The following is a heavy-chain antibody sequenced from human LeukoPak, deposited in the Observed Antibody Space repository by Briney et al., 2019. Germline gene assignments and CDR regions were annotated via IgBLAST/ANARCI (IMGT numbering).Heavy chain of an antibody. CDR1: GYSFTNYW. J-gene: IGHJ4*02. D-gene: IGHD4-11*01. V-gene: IGHV5-51*01. CDR2: IYPGASNT. CDR3: ARQSNLDYSNSAGYFDY. Sequence: PGESLKVSCKGSGYSFTNYWIVWVRQMPGKGLEWMGIIYPGASNTLYNPSSQGQVTVSADKSVTTAYLQWSSLKASDTALYFCARQSNLDYSNSAGYFDYWGQGTLVTVSS.